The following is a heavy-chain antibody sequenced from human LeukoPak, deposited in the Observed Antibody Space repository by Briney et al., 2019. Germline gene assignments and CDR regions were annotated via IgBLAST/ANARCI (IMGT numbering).Heavy chain of an antibody. V-gene: IGHV3-21*01. D-gene: IGHD3-3*01. CDR3: ARDSGDFWSGLYYYYYYMDV. J-gene: IGHJ6*03. CDR1: GFTFSSYS. CDR2: ISSSSSYI. Sequence: GGSLRLSCAASGFTFSSYSMNWVRQAPGKGLEWVSSISSSSSYIYYADSAKGRFTISRDNAKNSLYLQMNSLRAEDTAVYYCARDSGDFWSGLYYYYYYMDVWGKGTTVTDSS.